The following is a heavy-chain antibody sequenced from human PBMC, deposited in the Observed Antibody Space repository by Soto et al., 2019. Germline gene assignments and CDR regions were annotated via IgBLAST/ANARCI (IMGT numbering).Heavy chain of an antibody. Sequence: PGGSLRLSCAASGFTFSGSAIHWVRQASGKGLEWVGRIRSKPNNYATAYAASVKGRLTISRDDLKNTAYLRMNSLKTEDTAVYYCTRHVADFWGQGALVTV. CDR2: IRSKPNNYAT. J-gene: IGHJ4*02. CDR1: GFTFSGSA. CDR3: TRHVADF. V-gene: IGHV3-73*01.